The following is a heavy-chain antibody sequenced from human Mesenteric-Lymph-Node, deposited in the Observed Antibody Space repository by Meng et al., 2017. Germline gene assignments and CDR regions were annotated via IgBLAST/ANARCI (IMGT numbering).Heavy chain of an antibody. V-gene: IGHV4-4*02. CDR3: ASFPPPGKQWLVTDY. CDR1: GGSISSSNW. D-gene: IGHD6-19*01. CDR2: IYHSGST. Sequence: QVRLQGWGPGLVKPSGTLSLTCAVSGGSISSSNWWSWVRQPPGKGLEWIGEIYHSGSTNYNPSLKSRVTISVDKSKNQFSLKLSSVTAADTAVYYCASFPPPGKQWLVTDYWGQGTLVTVSS. J-gene: IGHJ4*02.